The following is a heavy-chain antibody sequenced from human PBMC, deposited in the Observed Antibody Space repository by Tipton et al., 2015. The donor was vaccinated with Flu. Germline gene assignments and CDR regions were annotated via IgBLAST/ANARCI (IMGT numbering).Heavy chain of an antibody. J-gene: IGHJ5*02. CDR1: GGSISSSSYY. CDR3: AREAYGSGSYEFWFDP. V-gene: IGHV4-39*07. D-gene: IGHD3-10*01. Sequence: TLSPTCTVSGGSISSSSYYWGWIRQPPGKGLEWIGSIYYSGSTYYNPSLKSRVTISVDTSKNQFSLKLSSVTAADTAVYYCAREAYGSGSYEFWFDPWGQGTLVTVSS. CDR2: IYYSGST.